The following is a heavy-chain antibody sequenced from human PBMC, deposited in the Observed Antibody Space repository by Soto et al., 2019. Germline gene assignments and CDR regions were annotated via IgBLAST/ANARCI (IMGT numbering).Heavy chain of an antibody. J-gene: IGHJ4*02. Sequence: GGSLRLSCAASGFTFSSYRMNWVRQAPGKGLEWVSSISSSTSYIYYADSLKGRFTISRDNAKNSLYLQMNSLRAEDTAVYYCARGETGYGDYVDYWGQGTLVTVSS. CDR1: GFTFSSYR. D-gene: IGHD4-17*01. CDR3: ARGETGYGDYVDY. CDR2: ISSSTSYI. V-gene: IGHV3-21*01.